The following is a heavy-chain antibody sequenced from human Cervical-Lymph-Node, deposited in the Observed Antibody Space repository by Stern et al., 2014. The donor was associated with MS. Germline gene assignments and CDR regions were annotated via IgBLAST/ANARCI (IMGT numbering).Heavy chain of an antibody. CDR2: LSWNSGNI. V-gene: IGHV3-9*01. J-gene: IGHJ4*02. Sequence: EVQLVQSGGGLVQPGRSLRLSCAASGFTFDECTMHWVRQAPGKGLEWDSGLSWNSGNIAYADPVKGRFAISRNNAKNSLYLQMNSLRTEDTAFYYCTRDNPYCTGGTCLGFDYWGQGTLVTVSS. CDR1: GFTFDECT. D-gene: IGHD2-15*01. CDR3: TRDNPYCTGGTCLGFDY.